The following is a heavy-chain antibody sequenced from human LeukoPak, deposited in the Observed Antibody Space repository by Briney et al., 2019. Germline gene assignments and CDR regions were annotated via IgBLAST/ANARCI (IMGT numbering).Heavy chain of an antibody. CDR2: IYYSGST. D-gene: IGHD1-26*01. Sequence: SQTLSLTCTVSGGSISSGDYYWSWIRQPPGKGLEWIGYIYYSGSTYYNPSLKSRVTISVDTTKNQFSLKLTSVTAADTSMYFCARGPAMGATFFEKWGQGILVTVSS. CDR1: GGSISSGDYY. CDR3: ARGPAMGATFFEK. V-gene: IGHV4-30-4*08. J-gene: IGHJ4*02.